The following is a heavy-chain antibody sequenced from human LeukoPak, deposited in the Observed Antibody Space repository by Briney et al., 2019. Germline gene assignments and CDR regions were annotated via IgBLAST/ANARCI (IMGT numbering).Heavy chain of an antibody. J-gene: IGHJ4*02. CDR3: LRDAQRPRLTPDY. CDR1: GYTFNTYG. CDR2: ISTYNGDT. Sequence: ASVKVSCKASGYTFNTYGISWVRQAPGQGLEWMGWISTYNGDTSYVQNLQGRVTMTTDTSTSTAYMELMSLRSDDTAVYYCLRDAQRPRLTPDYWGQGTLVAVSS. D-gene: IGHD6-25*01. V-gene: IGHV1-18*01.